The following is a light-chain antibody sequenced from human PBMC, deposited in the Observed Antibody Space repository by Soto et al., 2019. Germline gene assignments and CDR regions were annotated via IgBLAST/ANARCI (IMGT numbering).Light chain of an antibody. CDR1: QGVGRL. J-gene: IGKJ4*01. V-gene: IGKV1D-16*01. CDR2: SAS. Sequence: IPMTQSPSSLSASVGDTVTITCRASQGVGRLLAWYQQKPEKAPKSLIYSASSLQSAIPSRFSGSGSGTDFTLTISNLQPEDFATYYCQQYSGYPTFGGGTKVEMK. CDR3: QQYSGYPT.